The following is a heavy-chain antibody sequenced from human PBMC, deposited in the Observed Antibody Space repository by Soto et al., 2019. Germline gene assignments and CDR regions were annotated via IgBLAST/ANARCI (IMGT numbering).Heavy chain of an antibody. Sequence: PEESLKISCEGAGYKLGSAWIGWVRRKPGKGLEWMGIIKPGTSDIRYSPSFRGQVTISADEAANTAFLQWSSLKTSDTAIYYCARQISFVCDSWGQGALVTVSS. CDR3: ARQISFVCDS. V-gene: IGHV5-51*01. D-gene: IGHD3-16*01. CDR2: IKPGTSDI. CDR1: GYKLGSAW. J-gene: IGHJ4*02.